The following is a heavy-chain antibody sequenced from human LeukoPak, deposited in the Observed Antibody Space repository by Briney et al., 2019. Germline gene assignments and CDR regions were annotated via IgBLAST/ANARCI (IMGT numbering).Heavy chain of an antibody. V-gene: IGHV4-4*01. Sequence: GTLSLTCAVSGGSISSNYWWSWVRQPPGKGLEWIGEIYHSGSTNYNPSLKSRVTISVDTSENQFSLKLNSVTAADTAVYFCVRHATTYFFSDYWGQGTLVTVSS. J-gene: IGHJ4*02. CDR2: IYHSGST. CDR3: VRHATTYFFSDY. CDR1: GGSISSNYW. D-gene: IGHD4-17*01.